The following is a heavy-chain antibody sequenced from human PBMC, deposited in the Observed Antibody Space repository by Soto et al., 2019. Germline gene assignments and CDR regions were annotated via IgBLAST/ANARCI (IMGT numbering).Heavy chain of an antibody. V-gene: IGHV3-48*03. J-gene: IGHJ4*02. D-gene: IGHD6-6*01. CDR2: ISSSGSTI. CDR3: ARLSIAARRRSFDY. CDR1: GFTFSSFE. Sequence: EVQLVESGGGLVQPGGSLRLSCAASGFTFSSFEMNWVRQAPGKGLEWVSYISSSGSTIYYADSVKGRFTISRDNAKNSLYLQMNSLRTEDTAVYYCARLSIAARRRSFDYWGQGTLVTVSS.